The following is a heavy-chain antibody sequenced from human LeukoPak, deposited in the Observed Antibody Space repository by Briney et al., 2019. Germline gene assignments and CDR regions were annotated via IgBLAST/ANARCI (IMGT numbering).Heavy chain of an antibody. V-gene: IGHV3-23*01. CDR1: GFTFSSYT. CDR3: AKKQWLEGPDY. J-gene: IGHJ4*02. D-gene: IGHD6-19*01. CDR2: LRGNGGST. Sequence: GGSLRLSCAASGFTFSSYTMSWVRQAPGKGLEWVSRLRGNGGSTYYADSVKGRFTISRGNSKNTLYLQMNSLRAEDTAVYYCAKKQWLEGPDYWGQGTLVTVSS.